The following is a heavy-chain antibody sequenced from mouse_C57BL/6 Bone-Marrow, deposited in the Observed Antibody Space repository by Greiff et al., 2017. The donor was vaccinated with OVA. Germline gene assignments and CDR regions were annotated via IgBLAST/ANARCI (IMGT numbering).Heavy chain of an antibody. CDR2: IHPRSGNT. Sequence: QVQLQQSGAELARPGASVKLSCKASGYTFTSYGISWVKQRTGQGLEWIGEIHPRSGNTYYNEKFKGKATLTADKSSSTAYMELRSLTSEDSAVYFCARSVRMDYWGQGTSVTVSS. J-gene: IGHJ4*01. V-gene: IGHV1-81*01. CDR3: ARSVRMDY. CDR1: GYTFTSYG.